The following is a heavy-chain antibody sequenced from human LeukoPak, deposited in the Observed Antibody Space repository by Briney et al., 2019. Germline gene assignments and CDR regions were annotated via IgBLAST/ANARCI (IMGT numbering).Heavy chain of an antibody. CDR2: MNPNSGNT. CDR3: ARRGRIGGWRLYYFDY. CDR1: GYTFTSYD. Sequence: ASVKVSCKASGYTFTSYDINWVRQATGQGLEWMGWMNPNSGNTGYAQKFQGRVTITRNTSISTAYMELSSLRSEDTAVYYCARRGRIGGWRLYYFDYWGQGTLVTVSS. V-gene: IGHV1-8*03. D-gene: IGHD6-19*01. J-gene: IGHJ4*02.